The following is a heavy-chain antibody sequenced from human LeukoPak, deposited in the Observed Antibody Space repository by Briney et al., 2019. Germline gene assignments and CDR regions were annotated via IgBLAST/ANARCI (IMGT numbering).Heavy chain of an antibody. CDR1: GFTFSSYS. J-gene: IGHJ4*02. D-gene: IGHD6-19*01. Sequence: PGGSLRLSCAASGFTFSSYSMNWVRQAPGKGLEWVSSISSSSSYIYYADSVKGRFTISRDNAKNSLYLQMNSLRAGDTAVYYCARGLRRIAVPVPDYWGQGTLVTVSS. CDR3: ARGLRRIAVPVPDY. V-gene: IGHV3-21*01. CDR2: ISSSSSYI.